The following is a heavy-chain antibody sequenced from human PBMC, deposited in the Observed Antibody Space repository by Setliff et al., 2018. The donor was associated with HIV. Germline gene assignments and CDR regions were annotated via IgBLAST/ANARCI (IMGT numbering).Heavy chain of an antibody. J-gene: IGHJ4*02. Sequence: SETLSLTCAISGDSVSSNSAAWNWIRQSPGKGLEWIGYIYSSGNTNYNPSVTNRVTISLDTSKNQFSLQLTSVTADDTAVYYCARQGGFSSPLMVWGQGKLVTVSS. CDR1: GDSVSSNSAA. V-gene: IGHV4-4*09. CDR2: IYSSGNT. CDR3: ARQGGFSSPLMV. D-gene: IGHD6-13*01.